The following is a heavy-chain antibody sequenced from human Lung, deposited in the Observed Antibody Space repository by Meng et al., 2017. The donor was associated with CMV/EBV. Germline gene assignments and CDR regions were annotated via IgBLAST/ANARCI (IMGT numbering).Heavy chain of an antibody. CDR3: ARDQGRGYSYGQAYYYGMDV. CDR2: IYSGGST. CDR1: GFTVSSNY. D-gene: IGHD5-18*01. V-gene: IGHV3-66*02. Sequence: GESLKISCAASGFTVSSNYMSWVRQAPGKGLEWVSVIYSGGSTYYADSVKGRFTISRDNSKSTLYLQMNSLRAEDTAVYYCARDQGRGYSYGQAYYYGMDVWGQGTTVTVSS. J-gene: IGHJ6*02.